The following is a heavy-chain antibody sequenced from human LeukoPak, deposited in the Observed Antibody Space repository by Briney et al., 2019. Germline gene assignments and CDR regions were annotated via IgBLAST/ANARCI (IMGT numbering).Heavy chain of an antibody. CDR1: GGSISSGSYD. CDR2: IYTSGST. CDR3: TKGRGI. V-gene: IGHV4-61*09. Sequence: PSETLSLTCTVSGGSISSGSYDWYWIRQPAGKGLEWIGHIYTSGSTDCNPSLKSRVTISVATSKNQFSLKLTSVTAADTAIYYCTKGRGIWGQGTLVTVSS. J-gene: IGHJ4*02. D-gene: IGHD3-10*01.